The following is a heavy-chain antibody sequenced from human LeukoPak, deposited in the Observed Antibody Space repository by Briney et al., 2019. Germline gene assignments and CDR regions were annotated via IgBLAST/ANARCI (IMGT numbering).Heavy chain of an antibody. CDR3: ARHIAYHANLDY. CDR2: ITSSSSYI. Sequence: PGGSLRLSCAASGFTFSSYTMNWVRQAPGKGLEWVSSITSSSSYIYYADSVKGRFTISRDNAKNSLYLQMNSLRAEDTAVYYCARHIAYHANLDYWGQGTLVTVSS. J-gene: IGHJ4*02. CDR1: GFTFSSYT. V-gene: IGHV3-21*01. D-gene: IGHD2-21*01.